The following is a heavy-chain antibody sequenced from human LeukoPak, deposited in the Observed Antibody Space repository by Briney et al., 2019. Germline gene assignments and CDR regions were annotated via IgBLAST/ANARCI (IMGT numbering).Heavy chain of an antibody. D-gene: IGHD2-15*01. J-gene: IGHJ4*02. CDR1: GGSFSGYY. CDR3: ARYCSGGSCYSRSFDY. Sequence: SETLSLTCAVYGGSFSGYYWSWIRQPPGKGLEWIGYMHSSGSASYNPSLRSRVTITVDTSKNQFSLKLNSVTAADTAVYYCARYCSGGSCYSRSFDYWGQGTLVTVSS. CDR2: MHSSGSA. V-gene: IGHV4-59*01.